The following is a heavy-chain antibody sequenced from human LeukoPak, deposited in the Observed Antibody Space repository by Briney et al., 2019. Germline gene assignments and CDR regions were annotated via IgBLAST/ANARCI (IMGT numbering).Heavy chain of an antibody. CDR2: IYSGGST. V-gene: IGHV3-66*02. CDR3: VRKRTGYYGSGSYILGDY. D-gene: IGHD3-10*01. J-gene: IGHJ4*02. CDR1: GFTVSSNY. Sequence: GGSLRLSCAASGFTVSSNYMSWVRQAPGKGLEWVSVIYSGGSTYYADSVKCRFTISRDNSKNTLHLQVNSLRAEDTAVYYCVRKRTGYYGSGSYILGDYWVQGTLVTDSS.